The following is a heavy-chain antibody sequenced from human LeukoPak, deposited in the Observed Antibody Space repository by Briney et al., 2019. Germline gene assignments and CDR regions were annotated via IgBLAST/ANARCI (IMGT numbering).Heavy chain of an antibody. D-gene: IGHD4-23*01. Sequence: GGSLKLSCAASGFTFSTYWMHWVRHAPGKGLVWVSRISSDGSIAINADSVEGRFTVSRDNAKNTLYLQMNSLRVEGTAVYYCARADYGGNSDFHYWGQGTLVTVSS. CDR3: ARADYGGNSDFHY. CDR2: ISSDGSIA. CDR1: GFTFSTYW. V-gene: IGHV3-74*01. J-gene: IGHJ4*02.